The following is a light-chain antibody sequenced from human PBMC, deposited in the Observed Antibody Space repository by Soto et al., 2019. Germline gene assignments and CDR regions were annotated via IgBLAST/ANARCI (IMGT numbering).Light chain of an antibody. Sequence: DIRMRPAPSSLSASVGGRVTITCRASQSISIYLNWYQQKPAKAPKLLIYAASSLQSGVPSRFSGSGSGTDFTLTISSMQPEHFAKYYCQQSYSTLLTFVLGTKVYIK. V-gene: IGKV1-39*01. J-gene: IGKJ4*01. CDR2: AAS. CDR1: QSISIY. CDR3: QQSYSTLLT.